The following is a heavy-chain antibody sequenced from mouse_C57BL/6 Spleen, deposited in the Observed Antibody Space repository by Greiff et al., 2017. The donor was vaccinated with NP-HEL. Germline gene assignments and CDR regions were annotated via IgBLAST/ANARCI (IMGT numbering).Heavy chain of an antibody. Sequence: VQLQQSGPELVKPGASVKISCKASGYAFSSSWMNWVKQRPGKGLEWIGRIYPGDGDTNYNGKFKGKATLTADKSSSTAYMQLSSLTSEDSAVYFCAKTLYDGYYYTWFAYWGQGTLVTVSA. D-gene: IGHD2-3*01. V-gene: IGHV1-82*01. J-gene: IGHJ3*01. CDR3: AKTLYDGYYYTWFAY. CDR2: IYPGDGDT. CDR1: GYAFSSSW.